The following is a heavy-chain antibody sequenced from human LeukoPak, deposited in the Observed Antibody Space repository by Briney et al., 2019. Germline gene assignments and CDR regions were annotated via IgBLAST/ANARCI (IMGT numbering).Heavy chain of an antibody. V-gene: IGHV3-23*01. J-gene: IGHJ4*02. Sequence: GGSLRLSCAASGFTFSSYAISWVRQAPGKGLEWVSAISGSGGSTYYADSVEGRFTISRDNSKNTLYLQMNSLRAEDTGVYYCAKDLGIAVVGTHDYWGQGTLVTVSS. CDR1: GFTFSSYA. D-gene: IGHD6-19*01. CDR3: AKDLGIAVVGTHDY. CDR2: ISGSGGST.